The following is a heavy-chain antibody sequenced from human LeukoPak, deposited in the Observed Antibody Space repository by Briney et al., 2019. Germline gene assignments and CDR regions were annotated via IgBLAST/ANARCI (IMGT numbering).Heavy chain of an antibody. V-gene: IGHV3-7*01. J-gene: IGHJ4*02. CDR2: IKQDGSEK. Sequence: PGGSLRLSCAASGFTFSSYWMSWVRQAPGKGLEWVANIKQDGSEKYYVDSVKGRFIISRDNAKNSLYLQMNSLRAEDTAVYYCARDDGSGWYYFDYWGQGTLVTVSS. CDR1: GFTFSSYW. D-gene: IGHD6-19*01. CDR3: ARDDGSGWYYFDY.